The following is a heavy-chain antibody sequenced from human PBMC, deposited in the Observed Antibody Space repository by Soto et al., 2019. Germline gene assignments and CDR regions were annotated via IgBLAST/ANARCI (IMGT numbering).Heavy chain of an antibody. Sequence: PGGSLRLSCAASGFTFSNYGMHWVRQAPGKGLEWVAVIWYDGSNQYYADSVKGRFTISRDDSKNTLYLHMNSLRAEDTAVYYCARDDCSSTSCNTPTYYFDDWGQGTLVTVSS. CDR1: GFTFSNYG. J-gene: IGHJ4*02. CDR2: IWYDGSNQ. V-gene: IGHV3-33*01. CDR3: ARDDCSSTSCNTPTYYFDD. D-gene: IGHD2-2*02.